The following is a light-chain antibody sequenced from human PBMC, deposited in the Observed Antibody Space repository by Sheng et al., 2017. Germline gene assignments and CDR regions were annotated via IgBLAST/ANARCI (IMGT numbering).Light chain of an antibody. CDR1: QDISNF. CDR2: DAS. J-gene: IGKJ4*01. V-gene: IGKV1-33*01. CDR3: QQYEYLPLT. Sequence: DIQMTQSPSSLSASVGDRVTITCQASQDISNFLSWHQQKPGKAPKVLIYDASNLEIGVPSRFRGSGSGTDFTFTISSLQPEDVATYYCQQYEYLPLTFGGGTKVAIK.